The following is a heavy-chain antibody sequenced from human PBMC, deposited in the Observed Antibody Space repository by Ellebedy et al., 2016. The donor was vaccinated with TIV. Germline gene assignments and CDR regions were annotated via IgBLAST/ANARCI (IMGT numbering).Heavy chain of an antibody. CDR2: IYYSGST. Sequence: SETLSLTCTVSGGSISRSSYYWGWIRQPPGKGLEWIGSIYYSGSTYYNPSLKSRVTISVDTSKNQFSLKLRSVTAADTAVYYCARGAYGDYHFDYWGQGTLVTVSS. V-gene: IGHV4-39*07. CDR3: ARGAYGDYHFDY. J-gene: IGHJ4*02. CDR1: GGSISRSSYY. D-gene: IGHD4-17*01.